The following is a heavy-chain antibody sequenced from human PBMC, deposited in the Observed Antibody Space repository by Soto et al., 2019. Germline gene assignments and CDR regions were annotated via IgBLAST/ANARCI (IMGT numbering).Heavy chain of an antibody. CDR3: AKVTHRGPIAVAGPLGS. CDR1: GSITNHH. D-gene: IGHD6-19*01. Sequence: QVHLVQSGAEVKKPGASVNVSCQASGSITNHHMHWVRQAPGQGLEWMGIFNPSGLSTTYAQKFQGRVTITRDTSTSIVYMELSSLTSEDTAVYFCAKVTHRGPIAVAGPLGSWGQGTLVIVSS. J-gene: IGHJ4*02. V-gene: IGHV1-46*01. CDR2: FNPSGLST.